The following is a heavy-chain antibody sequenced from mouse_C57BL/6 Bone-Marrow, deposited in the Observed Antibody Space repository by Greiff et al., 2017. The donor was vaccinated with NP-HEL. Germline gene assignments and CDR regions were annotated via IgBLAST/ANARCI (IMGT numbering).Heavy chain of an antibody. Sequence: EVKLLESGGGLVKPGGSLKLSCAASGFTFSDYGMHWVRQAPEKGLEWVAYISRGSSTIYYADTVKGRFTISRDNAKNTLFLQLTSLRSEDTAMYYCARRQAGLAYWGQGTLVTVSA. CDR3: ARRQAGLAY. CDR1: GFTFSDYG. V-gene: IGHV5-17*01. J-gene: IGHJ3*01. CDR2: ISRGSSTI. D-gene: IGHD6-1*01.